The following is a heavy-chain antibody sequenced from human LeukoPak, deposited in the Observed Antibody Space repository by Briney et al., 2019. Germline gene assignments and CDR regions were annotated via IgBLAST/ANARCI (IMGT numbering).Heavy chain of an antibody. CDR1: GGPISRHY. CDR3: ARLEYSGSYYWFDP. Sequence: SETLSLTCTVSGGPISRHYWSWIRQPPRKGLEWIGYIYYSGSTNYNPSPKSRVTISVDTSKNQFSLNLTSVTAADTATYHCARLEYSGSYYWFDPWGQGTLVTVSS. CDR2: IYYSGST. V-gene: IGHV4-59*11. J-gene: IGHJ5*02. D-gene: IGHD1-26*01.